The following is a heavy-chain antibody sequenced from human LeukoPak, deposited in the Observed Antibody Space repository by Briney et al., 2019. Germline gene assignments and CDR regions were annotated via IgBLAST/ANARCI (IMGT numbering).Heavy chain of an antibody. V-gene: IGHV3-30*18. J-gene: IGHJ4*02. D-gene: IGHD1-26*01. CDR2: ISWDDGSTK. CDR1: GFTFSNYG. Sequence: PGGSLRLSCAASGFTFSNYGMRWVRQAPGKGLEWVSVISWDDGSTKYHADSVKGRFTISRDNSKNTLYLQMNSLRAEDSAVYYCAKKSVRGGATVSPSDYWGQGTLVTVSS. CDR3: AKKSVRGGATVSPSDY.